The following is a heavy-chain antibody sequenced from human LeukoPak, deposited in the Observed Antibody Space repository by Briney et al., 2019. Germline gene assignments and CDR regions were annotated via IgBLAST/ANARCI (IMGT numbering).Heavy chain of an antibody. CDR3: ATCGLSGMAFDF. Sequence: GGSLRLSCSFSGFIATSNYMAWVRQSPGKGLQWISFIYGGGNTLYADSVRDRFSISRDNSKSTLYLQMSSLRVEDTAVYYCATCGLSGMAFDFWGQGTLVTVSS. D-gene: IGHD3/OR15-3a*01. CDR2: IYGGGNT. V-gene: IGHV3-53*01. CDR1: GFIATSNY. J-gene: IGHJ4*02.